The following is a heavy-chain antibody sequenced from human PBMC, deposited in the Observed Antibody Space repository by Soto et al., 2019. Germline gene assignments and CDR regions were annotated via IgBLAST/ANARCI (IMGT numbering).Heavy chain of an antibody. V-gene: IGHV3-30-3*01. CDR3: ARDRGTVTTLDY. D-gene: IGHD4-17*01. CDR1: GFTFSSYA. Sequence: QVQLVESGGGVVQPGRSLRLSCAASGFTFSSYAMHWVRQAPGKGLEWVAVISYDGSNKYYADSVKGRFTISRDNSKNTLYLQMNSLRAEDTAVYYCARDRGTVTTLDYWGQGTLVTVSS. CDR2: ISYDGSNK. J-gene: IGHJ4*02.